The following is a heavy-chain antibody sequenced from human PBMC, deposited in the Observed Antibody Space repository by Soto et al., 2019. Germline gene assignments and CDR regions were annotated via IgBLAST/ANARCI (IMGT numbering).Heavy chain of an antibody. CDR2: IYYSGST. V-gene: IGHV4-59*01. J-gene: IGHJ5*02. CDR3: GRGGGAFDSSGLENWFAP. Sequence: SETLSLTCTVSGGSISSYYWSWIRQPPGKGLEWIGYIYYSGSTNYNPSLKSRVTISVDTSKNQFSLKLSSVTAADTAVYYCGRGGGAFDSSGLENWFAPWGQGTLVTVSS. D-gene: IGHD6-19*01. CDR1: GGSISSYY.